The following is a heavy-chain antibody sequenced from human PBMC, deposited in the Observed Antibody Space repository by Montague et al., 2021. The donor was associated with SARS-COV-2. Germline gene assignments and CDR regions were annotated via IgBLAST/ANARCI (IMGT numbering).Heavy chain of an antibody. Sequence: PALVKPTQTLTLTCTFSGFSLDTSGEAVGWIRQPPGKALEWLAVIYWYDEGRYSPSLKSRLTITKDTSKNQVVLTMTNMDPVDTATYYCAHRRPGSGSYYLDYWGQGTLVTVSS. CDR3: AHRRPGSGSYYLDY. V-gene: IGHV2-5*01. CDR1: GFSLDTSGEA. CDR2: IYWYDEG. J-gene: IGHJ4*02. D-gene: IGHD3-10*01.